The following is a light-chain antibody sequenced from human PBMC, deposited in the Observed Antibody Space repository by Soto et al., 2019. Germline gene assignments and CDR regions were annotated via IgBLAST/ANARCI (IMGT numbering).Light chain of an antibody. Sequence: EIVLTQSPGTLSLSPGERATLSCRASQSVSSSYLAWYQQKPVQAPRLLIYGASSRATGIPDRFSGSGSGTEFTLTISRLEPEEFAVYYCQQYGSSQFTFGPGTKGDIK. CDR2: GAS. J-gene: IGKJ3*01. V-gene: IGKV3-20*01. CDR3: QQYGSSQFT. CDR1: QSVSSSY.